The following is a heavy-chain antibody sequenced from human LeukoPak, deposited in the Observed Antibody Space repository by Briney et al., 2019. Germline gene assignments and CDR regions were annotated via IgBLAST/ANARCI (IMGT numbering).Heavy chain of an antibody. CDR2: ISYDGSNK. CDR1: GFTFSSYG. Sequence: PGRSLRLSCAASGFTFSSYGMHWVRQAPGKGLEWVAVISYDGSNKYHADSVKGRFTISRGNSKNTLYLQMNSLRAEDTAVYYCAKYSCSSTSCHYGMDVWGQGTTVTVSS. CDR3: AKYSCSSTSCHYGMDV. V-gene: IGHV3-30*18. J-gene: IGHJ6*02. D-gene: IGHD2-2*01.